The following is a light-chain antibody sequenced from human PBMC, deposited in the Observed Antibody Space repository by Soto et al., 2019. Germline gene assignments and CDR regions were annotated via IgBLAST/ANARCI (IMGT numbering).Light chain of an antibody. CDR3: QQFGSSQWT. CDR1: QSVSSSY. V-gene: IGKV3-20*01. CDR2: GAS. Sequence: DIVMTQSPDSLAVSLGERATLSCRASQSVSSSYLAWYQQKPGQAPRLLIYGASTRATAIPDRFSGSGSGTDFTLTISRLEPEDPAVYYCQQFGSSQWTFGQGTKVDIK. J-gene: IGKJ1*01.